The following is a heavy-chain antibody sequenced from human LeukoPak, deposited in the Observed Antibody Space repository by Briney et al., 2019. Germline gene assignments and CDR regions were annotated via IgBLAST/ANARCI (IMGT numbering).Heavy chain of an antibody. CDR1: GFIFSDYY. Sequence: GGSLRLSCAASGFIFSDYYMSWIRRPPGRGLEWVAYIESYGTPMYYADSVEGRFTISRDNANSALYLHMNSLRADDTAVYYCARDRDNKPDFWGQGTLVTVSS. CDR2: IESYGTPM. CDR3: ARDRDNKPDF. D-gene: IGHD1-1*01. V-gene: IGHV3-11*01. J-gene: IGHJ4*02.